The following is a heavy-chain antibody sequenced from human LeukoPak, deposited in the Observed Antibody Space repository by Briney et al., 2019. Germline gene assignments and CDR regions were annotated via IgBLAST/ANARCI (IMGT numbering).Heavy chain of an antibody. D-gene: IGHD7-27*01. Sequence: PGGSLRLSCAASGFTISDHYMDWVRQAPGKGLEWVGRIRDKAKTYSTDYAASVKGRGIISGDPSKNSVHLQMNSLKTEDTAVYYCVRAGPNWGSDDQWGQGTLVTVSS. CDR1: GFTISDHY. CDR3: VRAGPNWGSDDQ. J-gene: IGHJ4*02. V-gene: IGHV3-72*01. CDR2: IRDKAKTYST.